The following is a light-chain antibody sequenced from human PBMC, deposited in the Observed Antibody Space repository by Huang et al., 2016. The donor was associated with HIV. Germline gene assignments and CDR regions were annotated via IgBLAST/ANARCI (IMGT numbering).Light chain of an antibody. Sequence: DIQMTQSPSTLSASVGDRVTITCRASQSISNWLAWYQQKPGKAPKLLIHKASTLETGVPSRFSGSRSGTEFTLTISSLQPDDFATYYCQQYNSYSITFGQGTRLEI. CDR2: KAS. CDR1: QSISNW. V-gene: IGKV1-5*03. CDR3: QQYNSYSIT. J-gene: IGKJ5*01.